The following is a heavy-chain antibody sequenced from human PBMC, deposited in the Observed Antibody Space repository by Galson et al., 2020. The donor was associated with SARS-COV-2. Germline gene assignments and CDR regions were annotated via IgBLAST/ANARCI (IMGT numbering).Heavy chain of an antibody. Sequence: SETLSLTCAVSGTSISSGSYSWNRIRQPPGKGLEWIGYISHSGGTYYNPSLKSRVTISGDRSKNKFSLRLSSVTAADTAVYYCARLHYGEYAPEAFDIWGPGTRVTVAS. CDR1: GTSISSGSYS. J-gene: IGHJ3*02. CDR2: ISHSGGT. CDR3: ARLHYGEYAPEAFDI. V-gene: IGHV4-30-2*01. D-gene: IGHD4-17*01.